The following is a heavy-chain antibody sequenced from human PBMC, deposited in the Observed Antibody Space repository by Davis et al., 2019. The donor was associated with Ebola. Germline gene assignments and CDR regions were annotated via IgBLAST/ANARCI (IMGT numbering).Heavy chain of an antibody. Sequence: MPSETLSLTCTVSGGSISSSSYYWGWIRQPPGKGLEWIGSIYYSGSTYYNPSLKSRVTISVDTSKNQFSLKLSSVTAADTAVYYCATGGIAARTYYYYGMDVWGQGTTVTVSS. D-gene: IGHD6-6*01. J-gene: IGHJ6*02. CDR1: GGSISSSSYY. CDR3: ATGGIAARTYYYYGMDV. V-gene: IGHV4-39*01. CDR2: IYYSGST.